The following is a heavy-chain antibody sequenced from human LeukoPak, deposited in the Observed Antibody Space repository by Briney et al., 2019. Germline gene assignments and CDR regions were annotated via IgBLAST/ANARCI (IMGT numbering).Heavy chain of an antibody. D-gene: IGHD3-10*01. CDR3: ARGRGITMVRGVQRDY. Sequence: GASVKVSCKASGYTFTSYDINWVRQATGQGLEWMGWMNPNSGNTGYAQKFQGRVTMTRNTSISTAYMELSSLRSEDTAVYYCARGRGITMVRGVQRDYWGQGTLVTVSS. CDR2: MNPNSGNT. J-gene: IGHJ4*02. CDR1: GYTFTSYD. V-gene: IGHV1-8*01.